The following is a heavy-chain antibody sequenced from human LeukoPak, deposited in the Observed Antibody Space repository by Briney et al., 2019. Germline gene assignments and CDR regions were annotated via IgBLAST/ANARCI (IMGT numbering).Heavy chain of an antibody. D-gene: IGHD3-22*01. CDR3: ARVPNYYDSSGSIDY. CDR1: GYTFTGYY. CDR2: ISAYNGNT. V-gene: IGHV1-18*04. J-gene: IGHJ4*02. Sequence: ASVKVSCKASGYTFTGYYMHWVRQAPGQGLEWMGWISAYNGNTNYAQKLQGRVTMTTDTSTSTAYMELRSLRSDDTAVYYCARVPNYYDSSGSIDYWGQGTLVTVSS.